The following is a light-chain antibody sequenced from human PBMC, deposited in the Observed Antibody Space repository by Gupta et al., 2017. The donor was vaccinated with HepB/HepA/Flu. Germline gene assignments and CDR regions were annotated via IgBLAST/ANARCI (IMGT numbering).Light chain of an antibody. CDR3: QVWDRNSDWG. Sequence: SYVLTQPPSVSVAPGKTARITCGGNNIGSRSVHWYQQKPGQAPVLVVYDDGDRPSGIPERFSASNSGNTATLTISRVEAGDEADYCCQVWDRNSDWGLGGGTKLTVL. J-gene: IGLJ3*02. CDR1: NIGSRS. CDR2: DDG. V-gene: IGLV3-21*03.